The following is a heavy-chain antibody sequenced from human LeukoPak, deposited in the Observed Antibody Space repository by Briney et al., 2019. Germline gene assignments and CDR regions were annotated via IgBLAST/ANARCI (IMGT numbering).Heavy chain of an antibody. CDR2: INPNSGGT. V-gene: IGHV1-2*02. Sequence: ASVKVSCKASGYTFTGYYMHWVRQAPGQGLEWMGWINPNSGGTNYAQKFQGRVTMTRDTSISTAYMELSRLRSDDTAVYYCAHEPPIFPGYCSSTSCHWGAFDIWGQGTMVTVSS. CDR3: AHEPPIFPGYCSSTSCHWGAFDI. CDR1: GYTFTGYY. D-gene: IGHD2-2*01. J-gene: IGHJ3*02.